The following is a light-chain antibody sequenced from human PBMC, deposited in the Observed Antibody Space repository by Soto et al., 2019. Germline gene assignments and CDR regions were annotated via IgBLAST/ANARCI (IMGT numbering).Light chain of an antibody. CDR1: SSDGGSYNR. Sequence: QSVLTQPPSVSRSPGQSVAISCTGNSSDGGSYNRVSWYQQPPGTAPKIMIYDVRNRPPGAPDRFSGSKSGNTASLTISGLQAEDEGDYCCSSYTTSSTYVFGTGTKVTVL. J-gene: IGLJ1*01. CDR2: DVR. V-gene: IGLV2-18*02. CDR3: SSYTTSSTYV.